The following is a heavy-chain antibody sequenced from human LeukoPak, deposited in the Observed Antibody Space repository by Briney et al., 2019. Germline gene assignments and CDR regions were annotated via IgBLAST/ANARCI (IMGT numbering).Heavy chain of an antibody. CDR3: ARGVYIAAAQYGY. D-gene: IGHD6-13*01. CDR1: GGSISNYY. J-gene: IGHJ4*02. Sequence: SETLSLTCTVSGGSISNYYWSGLRQPPEKGLEWLGYIYYSGTTNYNPSLKSRVTISVDTSKNHFSLKQNSVTAADPAVYYCARGVYIAAAQYGYCGQGTLVTVSS. V-gene: IGHV4-59*01. CDR2: IYYSGTT.